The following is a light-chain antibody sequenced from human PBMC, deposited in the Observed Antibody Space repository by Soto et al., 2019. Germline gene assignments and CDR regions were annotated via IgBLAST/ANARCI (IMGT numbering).Light chain of an antibody. CDR1: SSDVGGSEF. J-gene: IGLJ2*01. Sequence: QSVLTQPASVSGSPGQSITISCTGSSSDVGGSEFVSWYQQHPGKAPKLMIYDAASRPSGVSDRFSGSKSGNTASLTISGLQAEDDAVYYCSSYTSSSTLVVFGGGTKLTVL. CDR2: DAA. CDR3: SSYTSSSTLVV. V-gene: IGLV2-14*01.